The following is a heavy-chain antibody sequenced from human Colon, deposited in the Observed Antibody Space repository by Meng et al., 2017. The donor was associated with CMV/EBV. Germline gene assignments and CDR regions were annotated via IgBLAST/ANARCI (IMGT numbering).Heavy chain of an antibody. D-gene: IGHD6-13*01. Sequence: ELPDPGPRMGTPSETLALTFAVAGGGISSCCWSWSRQPPGKGLEWIGYMCYSEDTNYNPSLRSRVTISGDTSKNQFSLKLNSVTAADTAVYYCALRGSAAGTFQHWGQGTLVTVSS. CDR2: MCYSEDT. CDR1: GGGISSCC. V-gene: IGHV4-59*01. J-gene: IGHJ1*01. CDR3: ALRGSAAGTFQH.